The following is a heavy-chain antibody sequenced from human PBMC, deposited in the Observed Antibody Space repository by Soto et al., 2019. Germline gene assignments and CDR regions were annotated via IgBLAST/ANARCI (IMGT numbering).Heavy chain of an antibody. CDR1: GGTFSSYA. CDR2: IIPIFGTA. J-gene: IGHJ6*02. D-gene: IGHD3-3*01. CDR3: AHVTIFGVAAYGMDV. Sequence: SVKVSCKASGGTFSSYAISWVRLAPGQGLEWMGGIIPIFGTANYAQKFQGRVTITADESTSTAYMELSSLRSEDTAVYYCAHVTIFGVAAYGMDVWGQGTTVTVSS. V-gene: IGHV1-69*13.